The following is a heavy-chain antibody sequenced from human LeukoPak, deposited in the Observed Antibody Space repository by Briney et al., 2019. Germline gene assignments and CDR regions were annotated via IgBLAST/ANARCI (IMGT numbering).Heavy chain of an antibody. V-gene: IGHV7-4-1*02. Sequence: ASVKVSCKASGGTFSSYAISWVRQAPGQGLEWMGWINTNTGNPTYAQGFTGRFVFSLDTSVSTAYLQISSLKAEDTAVYYCASGTTGYYYYGMDVWGQGTTVTVSS. J-gene: IGHJ6*02. CDR3: ASGTTGYYYYGMDV. CDR2: INTNTGNP. CDR1: GGTFSSYA. D-gene: IGHD4-17*01.